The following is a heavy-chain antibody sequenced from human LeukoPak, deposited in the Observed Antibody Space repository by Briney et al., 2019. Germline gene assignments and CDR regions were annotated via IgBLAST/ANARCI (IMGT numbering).Heavy chain of an antibody. V-gene: IGHV3-21*01. CDR2: ISSSNSYI. CDR1: GFTFTIYS. CDR3: AREGYCTTTSCYIHFDY. J-gene: IGHJ4*02. Sequence: GGSLRLSCAASGFTFTIYSMSWVRQAPGKGLEWVSSISSSNSYIYYADSVKGRFTTSRDNAKNSLYLQMHSLRAEDTALYYCAREGYCTTTSCYIHFDYWGQGTLVTVSS. D-gene: IGHD2-2*02.